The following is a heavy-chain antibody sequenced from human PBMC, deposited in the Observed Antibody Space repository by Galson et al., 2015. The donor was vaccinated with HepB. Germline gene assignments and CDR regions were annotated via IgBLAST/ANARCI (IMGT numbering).Heavy chain of an antibody. CDR1: GFTFSSYA. J-gene: IGHJ5*02. D-gene: IGHD3-3*01. Sequence: SLRLSCAASGFTFSSYAMSWVRQAPGKGLEWVSAISGSGGSAYYADSVKGRFTISRDNSKNTLYLQMNSLRAEDTAVYYCASRYYDFWSGYYTGASDNWFDPWGQGTLVTVSS. CDR3: ASRYYDFWSGYYTGASDNWFDP. CDR2: ISGSGGSA. V-gene: IGHV3-23*01.